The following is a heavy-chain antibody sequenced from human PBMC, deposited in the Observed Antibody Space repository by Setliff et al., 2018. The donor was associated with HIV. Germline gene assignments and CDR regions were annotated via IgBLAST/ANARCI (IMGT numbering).Heavy chain of an antibody. CDR2: INHSGST. D-gene: IGHD2-15*01. Sequence: PSETLSLTCAVSGGSMNSGGYSWSWIRQPPGKGLEWIGEINHSGSTNYNPSLKSRVTMSVDKSKNQFSLRLSSVTAADTAVYYCARARRAGSGPKYFQHWGQGTLVTVSS. CDR3: ARARRAGSGPKYFQH. CDR1: GGSMNSGGYS. J-gene: IGHJ1*01. V-gene: IGHV4-30-2*01.